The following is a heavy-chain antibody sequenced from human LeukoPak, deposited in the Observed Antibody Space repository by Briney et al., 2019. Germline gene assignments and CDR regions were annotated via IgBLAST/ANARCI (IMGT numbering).Heavy chain of an antibody. CDR1: GFTFSSYG. D-gene: IGHD3-10*01. J-gene: IGHJ4*02. CDR2: IWYDGSNK. Sequence: GGPLRLSCAASGFTFSSYGMHWVRQAPGKGLEWVAVIWYDGSNKYYADSVKGRFTISRDNSKNTLYLQMNSLRAEDTAVYYCARDLSWFGEFDYWGQGTLVTVSS. V-gene: IGHV3-33*01. CDR3: ARDLSWFGEFDY.